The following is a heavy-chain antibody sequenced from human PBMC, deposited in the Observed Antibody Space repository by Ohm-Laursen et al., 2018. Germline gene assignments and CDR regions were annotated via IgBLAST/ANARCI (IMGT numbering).Heavy chain of an antibody. Sequence: GTLSLTCAVYGGSFSGYYWSWIRQPPGKGLEWIGEINHSGSTNYNPSLKSRVTISVDTSKNQFSLKLSSVIAADTAVYYCASVWELLQDYAFDIWGQGTMVTVSS. J-gene: IGHJ3*02. CDR2: INHSGST. CDR1: GGSFSGYY. CDR3: ASVWELLQDYAFDI. D-gene: IGHD1-26*01. V-gene: IGHV4-34*01.